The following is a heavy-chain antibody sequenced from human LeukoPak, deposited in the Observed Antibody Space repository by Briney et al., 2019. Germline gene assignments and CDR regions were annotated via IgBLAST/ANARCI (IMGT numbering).Heavy chain of an antibody. CDR2: IYTSGST. V-gene: IGHV4-4*07. CDR3: ARDSTIGYCSGGSCYSTSYFDY. Sequence: SETLSLTCTVSGGSISSYYWSWIRQPAGKGLEWIGRIYTSGSTNYNPSLESRVTMSVDTSKNQFSLKLSSVTAADTAVYYCARDSTIGYCSGGSCYSTSYFDYWGQGTLVTVSS. D-gene: IGHD2-15*01. J-gene: IGHJ4*02. CDR1: GGSISSYY.